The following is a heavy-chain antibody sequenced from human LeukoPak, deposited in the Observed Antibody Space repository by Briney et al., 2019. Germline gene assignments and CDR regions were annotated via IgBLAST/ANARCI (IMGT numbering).Heavy chain of an antibody. CDR2: INPNSGGT. CDR1: RYTFTGHY. D-gene: IGHD2-15*01. Sequence: GASVKVSCKASRYTFTGHYMHWVRQARGQGLEWMGRINPNSGGTYYAEKFQGRVTMTSDTSINTAYMELSSLTSDDAAVYYCARDGSGLGYCSGGNCWFDPWGQGTLVIVSS. CDR3: ARDGSGLGYCSGGNCWFDP. V-gene: IGHV1-2*02. J-gene: IGHJ5*02.